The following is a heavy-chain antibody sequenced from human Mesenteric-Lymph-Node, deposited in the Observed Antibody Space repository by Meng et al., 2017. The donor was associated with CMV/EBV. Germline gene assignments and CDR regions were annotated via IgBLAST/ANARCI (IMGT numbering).Heavy chain of an antibody. D-gene: IGHD2-21*01. CDR3: AKTKTQNVLVGRTGWFDP. J-gene: IGHJ5*02. V-gene: IGHV3-30*02. CDR1: GFTFGDYA. CDR2: IQYDGIDK. Sequence: GESLKISCTASGFTFGDYAMSWVRQAPGKGLEWVAFIQYDGIDKYYADSVKGRFTISRDNSRSTLYLQMNSLRAEDTALYYCAKTKTQNVLVGRTGWFDPWGQGALVTVSS.